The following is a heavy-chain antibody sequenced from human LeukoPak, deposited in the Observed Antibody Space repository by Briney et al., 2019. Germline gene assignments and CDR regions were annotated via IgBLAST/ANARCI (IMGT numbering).Heavy chain of an antibody. J-gene: IGHJ1*01. CDR2: IKSKTDGGTT. V-gene: IGHV3-15*01. CDR3: TTSRPRRGYFQH. Sequence: GGSLRLSCAASGFTFSSYSMSWVRQAPGKGLEWVGRIKSKTDGGTTDYAAPVKGRFTISRDDSKNTLYLQMNSLKTEDTAVYYCTTSRPRRGYFQHWGQGTLVTVSS. D-gene: IGHD2-2*01. CDR1: GFTFSSYS.